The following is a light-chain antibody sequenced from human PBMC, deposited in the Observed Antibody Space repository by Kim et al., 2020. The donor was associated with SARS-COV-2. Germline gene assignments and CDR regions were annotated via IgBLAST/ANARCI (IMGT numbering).Light chain of an antibody. CDR3: SAWDRSLSAWV. Sequence: PTATLTCTGNSNNIGYEGAAWLQQHQGHPPKLLSYRNNNRPSGISDRFSASRSGNTAYLTITGLQPEDETDYYCSAWDRSLSAWVFGGGTQLTVL. V-gene: IGLV10-54*04. CDR1: SNNIGYEG. J-gene: IGLJ3*02. CDR2: RNN.